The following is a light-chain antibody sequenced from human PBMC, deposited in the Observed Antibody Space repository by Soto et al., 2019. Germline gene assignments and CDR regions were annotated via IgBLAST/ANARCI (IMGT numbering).Light chain of an antibody. CDR3: QQYYRSWT. V-gene: IGKV3-20*01. J-gene: IGKJ1*01. CDR1: QSISSTF. CDR2: GAS. Sequence: EIVLTQSPGTLSLSPGERATLSCRASQSISSTFLAWYQHKPGQAPRVLIYGASRRATGIPDRFSGSGSGRNLTNTISKVEPEDIARYYDQQYYRSWTFGQGTKVEMK.